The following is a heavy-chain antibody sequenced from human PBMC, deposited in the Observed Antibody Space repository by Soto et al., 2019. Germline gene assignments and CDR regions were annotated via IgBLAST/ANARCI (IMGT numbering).Heavy chain of an antibody. CDR3: AREEDASIAARPSFGGYGMDV. D-gene: IGHD6-6*01. CDR2: INHSGST. Sequence: SETLSLTCAVYGGSFSGYYWSWIRQPPGKGLEWIGEINHSGSTNYNPSLKSRVTISVDTSKNQFSLKLSSVTAADTAVYYCAREEDASIAARPSFGGYGMDVWGQGPTVTVSS. V-gene: IGHV4-34*01. CDR1: GGSFSGYY. J-gene: IGHJ6*02.